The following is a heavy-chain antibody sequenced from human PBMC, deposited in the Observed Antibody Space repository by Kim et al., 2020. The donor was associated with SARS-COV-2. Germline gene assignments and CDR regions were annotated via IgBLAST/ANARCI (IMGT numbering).Heavy chain of an antibody. CDR3: AREVSRSSTTYFDY. Sequence: ASVKVSCKTSGYTFTGYYMHWVRQAPGQGLEWMGRINPNTGDTNYAQKFKGKVTMTRDTSISTAYMDISRLKSDDTVVYYCAREVSRSSTTYFDYWGQGTLVTVSS. J-gene: IGHJ4*02. V-gene: IGHV1-2*05. CDR2: INPNTGDT. CDR1: GYTFTGYY. D-gene: IGHD4-4*01.